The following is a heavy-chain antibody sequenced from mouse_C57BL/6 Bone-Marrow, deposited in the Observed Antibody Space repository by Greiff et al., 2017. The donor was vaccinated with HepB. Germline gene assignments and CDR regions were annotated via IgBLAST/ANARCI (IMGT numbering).Heavy chain of an antibody. Sequence: EVNVVESGGGLVKPGGSLKLSCAASGFTFSSYAMSWVRQTPEKRLEWVATISDGGSYTYYPDNVKGRFTISRDNAKNNLYLQMSHLKSEDTAMYYCARDTYSNYVYYFDYWGQGTTLTVSS. J-gene: IGHJ2*01. V-gene: IGHV5-4*01. CDR1: GFTFSSYA. CDR2: ISDGGSYT. CDR3: ARDTYSNYVYYFDY. D-gene: IGHD2-5*01.